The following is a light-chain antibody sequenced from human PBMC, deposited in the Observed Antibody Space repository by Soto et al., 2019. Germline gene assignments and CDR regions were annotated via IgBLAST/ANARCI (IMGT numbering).Light chain of an antibody. Sequence: EMGLTQSPGTLSLSPGERATLSGRAGQSVSSSYLAWYQQKPGQAPRLLMFGASSRATGIPDRFSGSGSGTDFTLTISRLEPEDFAVYYCQQYASAPLAFGGGTRVDVK. CDR2: GAS. CDR3: QQYASAPLA. J-gene: IGKJ4*01. V-gene: IGKV3-20*01. CDR1: QSVSSSY.